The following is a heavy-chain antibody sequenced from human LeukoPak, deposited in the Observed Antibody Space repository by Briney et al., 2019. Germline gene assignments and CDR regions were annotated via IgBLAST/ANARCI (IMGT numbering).Heavy chain of an antibody. CDR3: TRDRRGDYPHFDY. Sequence: GGSLRLSCTASGFTFGDYAVSWVRQAPRKGLEWVGFIRIKAYGGTTEYAASVKGRFIISRDDSKSIAYLQMNSLKTEDTAVYYCTRDRRGDYPHFDYWGQGTLVTVSS. D-gene: IGHD4-17*01. CDR1: GFTFGDYA. J-gene: IGHJ4*02. V-gene: IGHV3-49*04. CDR2: IRIKAYGGTT.